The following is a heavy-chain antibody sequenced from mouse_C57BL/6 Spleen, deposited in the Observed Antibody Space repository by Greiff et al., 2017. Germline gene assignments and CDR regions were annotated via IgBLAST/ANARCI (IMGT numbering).Heavy chain of an antibody. CDR1: GFNFTSYC. Sequence: QVHLQQSGAELVKPGASVKLSCTASGFNFTSYCMHWVKQRPGQGLEWIGNLNPGNGGTDYAEKFQGKATMTGDTSTSTAYMQLSSLTSEYSEVYYCASPNYGSCYAIAYWGQGTLVTVSA. V-gene: IGHV1-53*01. CDR3: ASPNYGSCYAIAY. CDR2: LNPGNGGT. J-gene: IGHJ3*01. D-gene: IGHD1-1*01.